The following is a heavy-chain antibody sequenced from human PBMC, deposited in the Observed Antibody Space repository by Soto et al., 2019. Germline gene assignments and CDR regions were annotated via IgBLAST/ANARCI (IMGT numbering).Heavy chain of an antibody. CDR3: ARSLSGRGHYDSSGYYQYYFDY. V-gene: IGHV1-69*01. Sequence: QVQLVQSGAEVKKPGSSVKVSCKASGGTFSSYAISWVRQAPGQGLEWMGGIIPIFGTANYAQKFQGRVTITADESTSTAYMELSSLRSEDTAVYYCARSLSGRGHYDSSGYYQYYFDYWGQGTLVTVSS. CDR2: IIPIFGTA. J-gene: IGHJ4*02. D-gene: IGHD3-22*01. CDR1: GGTFSSYA.